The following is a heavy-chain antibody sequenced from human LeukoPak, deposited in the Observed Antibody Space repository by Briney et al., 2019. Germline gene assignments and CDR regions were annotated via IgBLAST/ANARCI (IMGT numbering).Heavy chain of an antibody. CDR3: ARAGGSTVSHSDY. CDR1: GFTFSNAW. CDR2: ISSSTSYI. J-gene: IGHJ4*02. Sequence: GGSLRLSCAASGFTFSNAWMNWVRQAPGKGLEWVSSISSSTSYIYYADSVKGRFTISKDNAKNSLYLQMNSLRAEDTAVYYCARAGGSTVSHSDYWGQGTLVTVSS. V-gene: IGHV3-21*01. D-gene: IGHD4-17*01.